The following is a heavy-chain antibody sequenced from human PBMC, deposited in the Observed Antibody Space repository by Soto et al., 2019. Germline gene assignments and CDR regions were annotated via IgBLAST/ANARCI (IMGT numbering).Heavy chain of an antibody. D-gene: IGHD2-2*01. CDR3: ARALKLAVPAATGYFDS. J-gene: IGHJ4*02. CDR2: IKRDGSEK. V-gene: IGHV3-7*03. CDR1: GFTFSSDW. Sequence: EVHLVESGGGLVQPGGSLRLSCAASGFTFSSDWMSWVRQAPGKGLEWVANIKRDGSEKYYADSVKGRFTISRDNDNNSLYLSMNNLRAEDTAVYYCARALKLAVPAATGYFDSWGQGTLVTVSS.